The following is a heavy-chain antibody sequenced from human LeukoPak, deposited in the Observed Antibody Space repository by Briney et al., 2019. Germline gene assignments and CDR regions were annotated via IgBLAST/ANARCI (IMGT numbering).Heavy chain of an antibody. J-gene: IGHJ4*02. CDR3: ARDLREYCSSTSCPTDY. CDR1: GYSFTSYD. CDR2: INPSGGST. D-gene: IGHD2-2*01. Sequence: GASVKVSCKASGYSFTSYDINWVRQAPGQGLEWMGIINPSGGSTSYAQKFQGRVTMTRDTSTSTVYMELSSLRSEDTAVYYCARDLREYCSSTSCPTDYWGQGTLVTVSS. V-gene: IGHV1-46*01.